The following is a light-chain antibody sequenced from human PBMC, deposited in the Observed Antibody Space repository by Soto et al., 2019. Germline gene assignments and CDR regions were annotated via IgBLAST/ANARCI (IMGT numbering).Light chain of an antibody. CDR3: QQSYSTPVFV. J-gene: IGKJ3*01. Sequence: DIQMTQSPSSLSASVGDRVTITCRASRSISDHLNWYHQKPGKAPKLLIYAASSLQSGVPSRFSGSGSGTDFTLSISSLQPEDFGTYYCQQSYSTPVFVFGPGTKVDVK. CDR2: AAS. CDR1: RSISDH. V-gene: IGKV1-39*01.